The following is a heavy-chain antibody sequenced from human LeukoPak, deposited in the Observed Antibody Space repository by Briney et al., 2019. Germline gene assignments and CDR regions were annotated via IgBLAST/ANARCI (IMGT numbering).Heavy chain of an antibody. J-gene: IGHJ5*02. CDR3: AKGSSGYFVDL. CDR2: ISNDGGGT. Sequence: AGGSLRLSCAASGFIFNNYGLIWVRQAPGKGLEWVSAISNDGGGTNYADFVEGRFTISRDNSKNTLFLQMNSLRAEDTALYYCAKGSSGYFVDLWGQGTPVTVSS. V-gene: IGHV3-23*01. D-gene: IGHD3-22*01. CDR1: GFIFNNYG.